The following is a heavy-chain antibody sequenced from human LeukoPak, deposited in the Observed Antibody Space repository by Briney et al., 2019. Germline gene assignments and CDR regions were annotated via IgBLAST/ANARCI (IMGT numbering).Heavy chain of an antibody. D-gene: IGHD3-10*01. CDR2: INHSGTT. V-gene: IGHV4-34*01. Sequence: PSETLSLTCAVYGGSFSGNYWSWIRQPPGKGLEWIGDINHSGTTNYSPSLKSRVTISVDTSKNQFSLKLSSVTAADTAVYYCARVEEGYGSGRRENYYYYYMDVWGKGTTVTISS. J-gene: IGHJ6*03. CDR1: GGSFSGNY. CDR3: ARVEEGYGSGRRENYYYYYMDV.